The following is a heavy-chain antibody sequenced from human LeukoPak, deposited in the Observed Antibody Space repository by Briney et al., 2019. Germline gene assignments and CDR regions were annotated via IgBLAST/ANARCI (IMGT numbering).Heavy chain of an antibody. D-gene: IGHD6-19*01. CDR2: IYYSGSS. Sequence: SQTLSLTCTVSGGPITSGAFYWSWIRQLPGKGLEWIGYIYYSGSSDYNPSLKSRVSISVDTSKNQFSLNLTSVTAADTGVYYCARFVYGRSGWRRNWFDPWGQGTLVTVSS. V-gene: IGHV4-31*03. CDR3: ARFVYGRSGWRRNWFDP. CDR1: GGPITSGAFY. J-gene: IGHJ5*02.